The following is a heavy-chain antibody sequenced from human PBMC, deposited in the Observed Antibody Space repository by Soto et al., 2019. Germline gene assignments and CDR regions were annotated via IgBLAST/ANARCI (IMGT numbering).Heavy chain of an antibody. CDR1: GYTFTSYG. Sequence: ASVKVSCKASGYTFTSYGISWVRQAPGQGLERMGWISAYNGNTNYAQKLQGRVTMTTDTSTSTVYMELRSLRSDDTAVYYCARGGDSSGYYLYYYYGMDVWGQGTTVTVSS. J-gene: IGHJ6*02. D-gene: IGHD3-22*01. CDR3: ARGGDSSGYYLYYYYGMDV. CDR2: ISAYNGNT. V-gene: IGHV1-18*01.